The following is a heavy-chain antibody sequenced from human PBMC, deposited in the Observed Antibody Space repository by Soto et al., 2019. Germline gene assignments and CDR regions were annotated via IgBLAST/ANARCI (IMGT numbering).Heavy chain of an antibody. V-gene: IGHV3-9*01. D-gene: IGHD3-22*01. CDR1: GFTFDDYA. CDR2: ISWNSGSI. J-gene: IGHJ4*02. CDR3: AKDISSYYYDSSGALDY. Sequence: EVQLVESGGGLVQPGRSLRLSCAASGFTFDDYAMHWVRQAPGKGLEWVSGISWNSGSIGYADSVKGRFTISRDNAKNSLYLQMNSLRAEDTALYYCAKDISSYYYDSSGALDYWGQGTLVTVSP.